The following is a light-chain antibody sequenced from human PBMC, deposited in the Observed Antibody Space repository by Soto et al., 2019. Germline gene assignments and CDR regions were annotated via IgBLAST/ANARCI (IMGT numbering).Light chain of an antibody. Sequence: QSALTQPASVSGSPGQSITISCTGTSSDVGRFNYVSWYQHHPGKAPKLIIYEVTIRPSGVSSRFSGSKSGYTASLTISGLRAEDEADYYCSSYTTVGSPYVFGRGTKLTVL. CDR2: EVT. V-gene: IGLV2-14*01. CDR1: SSDVGRFNY. CDR3: SSYTTVGSPYV. J-gene: IGLJ1*01.